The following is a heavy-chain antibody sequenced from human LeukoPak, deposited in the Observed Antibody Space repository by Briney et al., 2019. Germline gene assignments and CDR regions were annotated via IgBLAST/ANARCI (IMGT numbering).Heavy chain of an antibody. CDR1: GGSISSDNSY. V-gene: IGHV4-39*01. Sequence: TSETLSLTCTVSGGSISSDNSYWGWSRQPPGKGLGWIGPIYYSGITYYNPSLKSRVTISVDTSKNQFSLKLSSVTAADTAVYYCARRLVRGVIIIEFDCWGQGTLVTVSS. J-gene: IGHJ4*02. CDR3: ARRLVRGVIIIEFDC. D-gene: IGHD3-10*01. CDR2: IYYSGIT.